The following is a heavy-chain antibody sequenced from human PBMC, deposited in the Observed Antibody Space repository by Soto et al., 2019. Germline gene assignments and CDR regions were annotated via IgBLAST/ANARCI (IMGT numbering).Heavy chain of an antibody. D-gene: IGHD6-13*01. CDR2: ISGSGGST. Sequence: GGSLRLSCAASGFTFSSYAMSWVRQAPGKGLEWVSAISGSGGSTYYADSVKGRFTISRDNSKNTLYLQMNSLRAEDTAVYYCAKPHIAAAPYYYYMDVWGKGTTVTVSS. J-gene: IGHJ6*03. V-gene: IGHV3-23*01. CDR1: GFTFSSYA. CDR3: AKPHIAAAPYYYYMDV.